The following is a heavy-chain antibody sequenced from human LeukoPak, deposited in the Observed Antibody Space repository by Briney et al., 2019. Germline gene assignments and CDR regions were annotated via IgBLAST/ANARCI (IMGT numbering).Heavy chain of an antibody. D-gene: IGHD2-15*01. CDR2: IYYSGST. Sequence: PSETLSRTCTVSGGSISSSSYYWGWIRQPPGKGLEWIGSIYYSGSTYYNPSLKSRVTISVDTSKNQFSLKLSSVTAADTAVYYCARGIYCSGGSCYRLNWFDPWGQGTLVTASS. CDR1: GGSISSSSYY. V-gene: IGHV4-39*01. CDR3: ARGIYCSGGSCYRLNWFDP. J-gene: IGHJ5*02.